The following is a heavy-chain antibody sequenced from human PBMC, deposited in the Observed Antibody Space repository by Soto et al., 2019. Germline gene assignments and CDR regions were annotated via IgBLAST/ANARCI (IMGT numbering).Heavy chain of an antibody. CDR2: ISGSGGST. J-gene: IGHJ4*02. V-gene: IGHV3-23*01. Sequence: GGSLRLSCAASGFTFSSYAMSWVRQAPGKGLEWVSAISGSGGSTYYADSVKGRFTISRDNSKNTLYLQMNSLRAEDTAVYYCAGPGASGSSGWVFDYWGQGTLVTVSS. D-gene: IGHD6-19*01. CDR3: AGPGASGSSGWVFDY. CDR1: GFTFSSYA.